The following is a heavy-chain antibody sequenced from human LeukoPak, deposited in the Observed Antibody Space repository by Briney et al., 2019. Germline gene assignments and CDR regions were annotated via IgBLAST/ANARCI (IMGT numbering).Heavy chain of an antibody. CDR2: VNPNSGGT. J-gene: IGHJ6*03. CDR1: GYTFSTNY. Sequence: GASVKVSCKASGYTFSTNYMHWVRQAPRQGLEWMGRVNPNSGGTNFAQKFQGRVTMTMDTSISTAYMELSRLRSDDTAVYYCARAYSSSPKAAGYYMDVWGKGATVTVSS. D-gene: IGHD6-13*01. V-gene: IGHV1-2*06. CDR3: ARAYSSSPKAAGYYMDV.